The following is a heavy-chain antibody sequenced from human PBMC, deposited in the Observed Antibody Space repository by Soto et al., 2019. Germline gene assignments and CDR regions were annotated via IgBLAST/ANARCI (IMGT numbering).Heavy chain of an antibody. J-gene: IGHJ5*02. CDR2: IFYAGNT. Sequence: QLQLQEPGPGLVKPSETLSLTCNVSGGSISSSRSYWAWFRQPPGKELEWIANIFYAGNTYYNPSLKSRVTVSVDTSKNPFPLKLDSVTAADTAVYYCARQAAAPGIDLWFDPWGQGTLVTVSS. V-gene: IGHV4-39*01. CDR1: GGSISSSRSY. CDR3: ARQAAAPGIDLWFDP. D-gene: IGHD6-13*01.